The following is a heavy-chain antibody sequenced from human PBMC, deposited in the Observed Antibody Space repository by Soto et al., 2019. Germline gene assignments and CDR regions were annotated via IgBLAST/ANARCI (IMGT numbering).Heavy chain of an antibody. Sequence: QLQLQESDSGLVKPSQTLSLSCTVSGASVTRHSYSWNWFRQPPGRGLEWIGYITHSGDSYYHPSLNGRVSFSLDTSKNQCSRNLTSLTAADTAMYYCVTDKGRNWFDPWGQGTLVIVSS. V-gene: IGHV4-30-2*01. J-gene: IGHJ5*02. CDR3: VTDKGRNWFDP. CDR2: ITHSGDS. CDR1: GASVTRHSYS.